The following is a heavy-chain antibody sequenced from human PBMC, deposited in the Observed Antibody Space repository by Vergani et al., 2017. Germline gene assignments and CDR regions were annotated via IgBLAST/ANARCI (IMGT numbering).Heavy chain of an antibody. CDR3: AILTDDYDRSCYYLDD. CDR1: GYSLTEFT. V-gene: IGHV1-24*01. J-gene: IGHJ4*02. CDR2: FDPEHGEV. Sequence: QVQLVQSGSEVRKPGASVKVSCQVSGYSLTEFTIHCVRQAPGKGLEWMGGFDPEHGEVTFAHRIQGRVTMTEDRSTDTAYMELSSLRPEDTALYYCAILTDDYDRSCYYLDDWGQGTLVTVSS. D-gene: IGHD3-22*01.